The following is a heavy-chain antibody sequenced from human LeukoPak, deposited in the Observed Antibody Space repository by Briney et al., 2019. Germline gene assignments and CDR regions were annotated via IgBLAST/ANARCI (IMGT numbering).Heavy chain of an antibody. Sequence: GGSLRLSCAASGFTFSSYEMNWVRQVPGKGLEWISYISSSGNTIYFADSVKGRFTISRDNAKNSLYLQMNSLRAEDTAVYYCARPSRPYRSSEYFQHWGQGTLVIVSS. J-gene: IGHJ1*01. CDR2: ISSSGNTI. D-gene: IGHD6-13*01. CDR3: ARPSRPYRSSEYFQH. V-gene: IGHV3-48*03. CDR1: GFTFSSYE.